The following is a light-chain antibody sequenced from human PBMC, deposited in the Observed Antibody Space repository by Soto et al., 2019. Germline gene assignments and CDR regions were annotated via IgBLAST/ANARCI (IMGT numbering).Light chain of an antibody. CDR1: QSISSSY. CDR2: GTS. CDR3: QQYGSSPYT. J-gene: IGKJ2*01. V-gene: IGKV3-20*01. Sequence: EIVLTQSPGTLSLSPGERATLSCRASQSISSSYLAWYQQKPGQAPRLLIYGTSSRATGITDRFSGSGSGTDFTLTISRLEPEDCAVYFCQQYGSSPYTFGQGTKLEI.